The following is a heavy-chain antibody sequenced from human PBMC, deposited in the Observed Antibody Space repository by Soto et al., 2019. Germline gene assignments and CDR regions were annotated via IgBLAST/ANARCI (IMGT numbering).Heavy chain of an antibody. D-gene: IGHD2-2*02. CDR1: GYTFTGYY. CDR2: INPNSGGT. J-gene: IGHJ6*02. V-gene: IGHV1-2*02. Sequence: ASVKVSCKASGYTFTGYYMHWVRQAPGQGLEWMGWINPNSGGTNYAQKFQGRVTMTRDTSISTAYMELSRLRSDDTAVCYCARDEVGYCSSTSCYSREPYYYYGMDVWGQGTTVTVSS. CDR3: ARDEVGYCSSTSCYSREPYYYYGMDV.